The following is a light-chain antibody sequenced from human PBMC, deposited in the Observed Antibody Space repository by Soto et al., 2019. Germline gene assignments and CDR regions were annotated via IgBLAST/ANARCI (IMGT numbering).Light chain of an antibody. CDR1: TSNIGSNY. CDR2: MNN. V-gene: IGLV1-47*01. CDR3: AAWDDSLSGRV. Sequence: QSVLTQPPSASGTPGQRVTISCSGSTSNIGSNYVYWYQQLPGTAPKLLIYMNNQRPSGVPDRFSGSKSGTSASLAIIGLRSEDEADYYCAAWDDSLSGRVFGGGTKLTVL. J-gene: IGLJ2*01.